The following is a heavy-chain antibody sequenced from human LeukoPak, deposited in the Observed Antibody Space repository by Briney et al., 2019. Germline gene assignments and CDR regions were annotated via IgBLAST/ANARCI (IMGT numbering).Heavy chain of an antibody. V-gene: IGHV3-30*18. CDR2: ISYDGSNK. D-gene: IGHD4-11*01. J-gene: IGHJ4*02. Sequence: GGSLRLSCAASGFTFSSYGMHWVRQAPGKGLEWVAVISYDGSNKYYADSVKGRFTISRDNSKNTLYLQMNRLRAEDTAVYYCAKDFLYSNYVFFDYWGQGTLVTVSS. CDR1: GFTFSSYG. CDR3: AKDFLYSNYVFFDY.